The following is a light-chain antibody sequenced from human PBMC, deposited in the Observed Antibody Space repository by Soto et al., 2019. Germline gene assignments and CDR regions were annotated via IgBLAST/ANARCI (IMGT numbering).Light chain of an antibody. J-gene: IGKJ3*01. CDR1: QSVSSY. V-gene: IGKV3-11*01. CDR2: DAS. CDR3: QHRSDWPWGIT. Sequence: EIVLTQSPATLSLSPGERATLSCRASQSVSSYLAWYQQKPGQAPRLLIYDASNRATGIPARFSGGGSGTDFTLTSSSLEPEDFAVYYGQHRSDWPWGITFGPGTKVDIK.